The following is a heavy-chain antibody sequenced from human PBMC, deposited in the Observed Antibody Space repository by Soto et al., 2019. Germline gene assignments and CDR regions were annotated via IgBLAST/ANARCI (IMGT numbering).Heavy chain of an antibody. CDR1: GYTFTSYA. CDR3: ARGPLWFGEFPKEFGPHYGMDV. V-gene: IGHV1-3*01. D-gene: IGHD3-10*01. CDR2: INAGNGNT. J-gene: IGHJ6*02. Sequence: GASVKVSCKASGYTFTSYAMHWVRQAPGQRLEWMGWINAGNGNTKYSQKFQGRVTITRDTSASTAYMELSSLRSEDTAVYYCARGPLWFGEFPKEFGPHYGMDVWGQGTTVTVSS.